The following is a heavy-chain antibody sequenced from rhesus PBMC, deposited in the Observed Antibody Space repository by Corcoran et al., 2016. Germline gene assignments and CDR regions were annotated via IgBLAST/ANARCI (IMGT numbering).Heavy chain of an antibody. V-gene: IGHV1-138*01. Sequence: QVQLVQSGAEVKKPGSSVKVSCKASGYTFTDYYIHWVRQAPGQGIEWMGQINPKTGGKNKLQKVQGRFTTTGDTSTSTAYMELSSLRSEDTAVYYCETQVGSADYWGQGVLVTVSS. D-gene: IGHD2-15*01. CDR1: GYTFTDYY. J-gene: IGHJ4*01. CDR3: ETQVGSADY. CDR2: INPKTGGK.